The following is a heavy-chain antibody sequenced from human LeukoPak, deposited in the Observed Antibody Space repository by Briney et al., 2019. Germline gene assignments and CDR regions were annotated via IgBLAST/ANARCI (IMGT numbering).Heavy chain of an antibody. CDR1: GFTFSLYS. Sequence: GGPLRLSCAASGFTFSLYSMNWVRQAPGKGLEWVSSISSSSSYIYYADSVKGRFTISRDNAKNSLYLQMNSLRAEDTAVYYCARDPYGDYSSAYYYYYMDVWGKGTTVTVSS. J-gene: IGHJ6*03. CDR2: ISSSSSYI. D-gene: IGHD4-17*01. V-gene: IGHV3-21*01. CDR3: ARDPYGDYSSAYYYYYMDV.